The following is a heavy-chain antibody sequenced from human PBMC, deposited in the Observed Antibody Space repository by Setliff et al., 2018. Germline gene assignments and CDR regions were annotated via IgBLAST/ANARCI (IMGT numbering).Heavy chain of an antibody. D-gene: IGHD1-26*01. Sequence: ASVKVSCKASGYTFTGYDIHWVRQAPGQGIEWMGWINPNSGDTNQAQKFQGRVTMTRDTSITTAYMEVSRMRSDDTAVYYCARGQQLLTGDFNYRGKGTPVTVSS. CDR3: ARGQQLLTGDFNY. V-gene: IGHV1-2*02. CDR2: INPNSGDT. CDR1: GYTFTGYD. J-gene: IGHJ4*02.